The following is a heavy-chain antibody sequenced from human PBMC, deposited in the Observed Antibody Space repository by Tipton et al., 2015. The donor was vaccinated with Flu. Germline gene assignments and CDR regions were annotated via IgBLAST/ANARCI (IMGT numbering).Heavy chain of an antibody. J-gene: IGHJ3*02. CDR2: ISWNSGSI. CDR3: ARWSVTPDAFDI. CDR1: GFTFDDYA. D-gene: IGHD4-23*01. V-gene: IGHV3-9*03. Sequence: QLVQSGGGLVQPGRSLRLSCAASGFTFDDYAMHWVRQAPGKGLEWVSGISWNSGSIGYADSVKGRFTISRDNAKNSLYLQMNSLRAEDMALYYCARWSVTPDAFDIWGQGTMGTVSS.